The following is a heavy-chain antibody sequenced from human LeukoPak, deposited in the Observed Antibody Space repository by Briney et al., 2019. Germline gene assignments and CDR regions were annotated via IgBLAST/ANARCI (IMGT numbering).Heavy chain of an antibody. CDR3: AKELYYQGSGVLFDP. V-gene: IGHV4-59*11. CDR1: GGSLSSHY. Sequence: PSETLSLTCTVSGGSLSSHYWSWIRQPPGKGLEWIGYIYHTGSPKYNPSLRSRVTISVDTSKNQISLKLSSVTAADTAVYYCAKELYYQGSGVLFDPWGQGTLVTVSS. J-gene: IGHJ5*02. D-gene: IGHD3-10*01. CDR2: IYHTGSP.